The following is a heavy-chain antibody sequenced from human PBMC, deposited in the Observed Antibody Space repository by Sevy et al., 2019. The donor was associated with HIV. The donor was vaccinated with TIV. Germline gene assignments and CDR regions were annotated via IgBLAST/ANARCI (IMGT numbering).Heavy chain of an antibody. CDR2: ISSSSSTI. J-gene: IGHJ4*02. CDR1: GFTFSSYS. Sequence: GGSLRLSCAASGFTFSSYSMNWVRQAPGKGLEWVSYISSSSSTIYYADSVKGRFTISRDNAKNSLYLQMNSLRAEDTAVYYCARGNCSSTSCYSTPYYFDYWGQGTLVTVSS. CDR3: ARGNCSSTSCYSTPYYFDY. V-gene: IGHV3-48*01. D-gene: IGHD2-2*01.